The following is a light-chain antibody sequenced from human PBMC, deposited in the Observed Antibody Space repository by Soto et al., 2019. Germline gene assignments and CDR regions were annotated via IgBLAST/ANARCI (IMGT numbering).Light chain of an antibody. V-gene: IGKV1-5*01. CDR2: GAS. CDR1: QSINNY. J-gene: IGKJ1*01. Sequence: DIQMTQSPSTLSASVGDRVTITCRASQSINNYLSWYQQKPGKAPNLLIFGASTLQSGVPSRFSGSGSGTEFTLTISSLQPDDFATYYCQHYNSYSEAFGQGTKVDIK. CDR3: QHYNSYSEA.